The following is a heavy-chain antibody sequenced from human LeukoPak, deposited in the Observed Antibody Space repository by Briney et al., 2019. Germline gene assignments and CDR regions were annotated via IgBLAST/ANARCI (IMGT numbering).Heavy chain of an antibody. V-gene: IGHV4-59*11. CDR2: IYYSGST. Sequence: SETLSLTCSVSGASITSHYWSWVRQPPGKRLEWIGYIYYSGSTNYNPSLQSRVTMSVDTSENQFSLKLGSVTAADTAVYYCARATTAYCTGGICPNFDYWGQGTLVTVSS. CDR3: ARATTAYCTGGICPNFDY. D-gene: IGHD2-8*02. CDR1: GASITSHY. J-gene: IGHJ4*02.